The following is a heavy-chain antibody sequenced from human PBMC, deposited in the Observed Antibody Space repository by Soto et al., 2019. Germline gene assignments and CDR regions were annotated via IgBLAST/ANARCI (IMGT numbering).Heavy chain of an antibody. CDR3: ARHPLFSDSSGYYDWFDP. Sequence: QLQLQESGPGLVKPSETLSLTCTVSGGSISSSSYYWGWIRQPPGKGLEWIGSIYYSGSTYYNPSLKSRVTISVDTSKNQFSLKLSSVTAADTAVYYCARHPLFSDSSGYYDWFDPWGQGTLVTVSS. J-gene: IGHJ5*02. CDR1: GGSISSSSYY. V-gene: IGHV4-39*01. CDR2: IYYSGST. D-gene: IGHD3-22*01.